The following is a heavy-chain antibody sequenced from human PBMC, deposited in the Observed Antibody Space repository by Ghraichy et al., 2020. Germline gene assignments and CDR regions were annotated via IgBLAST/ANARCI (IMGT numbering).Heavy chain of an antibody. CDR2: IYYSGST. V-gene: IGHV4-39*01. CDR3: ARHRRALAEYSSSWYFKKTYYFAS. CDR1: GGSISSSSYY. D-gene: IGHD6-13*01. J-gene: IGHJ4*02. Sequence: SETLSLTCTVSGGSISSSSYYWGWIRQPPGKGLEWIGSIYYSGSTYYNPSLKSRVTISVDTSKNQFSLKLSSVTAADTAVYYCARHRRALAEYSSSWYFKKTYYFASWGQGTLVTVSS.